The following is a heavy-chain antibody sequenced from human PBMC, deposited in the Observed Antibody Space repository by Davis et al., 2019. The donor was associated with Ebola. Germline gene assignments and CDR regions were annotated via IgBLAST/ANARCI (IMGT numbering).Heavy chain of an antibody. CDR2: ISYDGSNK. D-gene: IGHD3-3*01. CDR1: GFTFSSYG. V-gene: IGHV3-30*18. J-gene: IGHJ6*02. CDR3: AKDISITIFGVVPQGGMDV. Sequence: GESLKISCAASGFTFSSYGMHWVRQAPGKGLEWVAVISYDGSNKYYADSVKGRFTISRDNSKNTLYLQMNSLRAEDTAVYYCAKDISITIFGVVPQGGMDVWGQGTTVTVSS.